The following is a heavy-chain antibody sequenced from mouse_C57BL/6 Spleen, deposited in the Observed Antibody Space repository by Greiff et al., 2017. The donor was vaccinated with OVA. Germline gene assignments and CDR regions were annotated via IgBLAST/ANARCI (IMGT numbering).Heavy chain of an antibody. D-gene: IGHD2-5*01. Sequence: EVKLMESGGGLVKPGGSLKLSCAASGFTFSDYGMHWVRQAPEKGLEWVAYISSGSSTIYYADTVKGRFTISRDNAKNTLFLQRTSLRSEDTAMYYCARDYSNYGYYAMDYWGQGTSVTVSS. V-gene: IGHV5-17*01. J-gene: IGHJ4*01. CDR2: ISSGSSTI. CDR3: ARDYSNYGYYAMDY. CDR1: GFTFSDYG.